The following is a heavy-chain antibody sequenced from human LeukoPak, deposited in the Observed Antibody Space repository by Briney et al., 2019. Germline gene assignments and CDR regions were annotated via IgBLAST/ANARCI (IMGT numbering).Heavy chain of an antibody. D-gene: IGHD1-26*01. CDR1: VGSFSDYY. CDR3: ARHKSSGTYPLDY. Sequence: SETLSLTCAVYVGSFSDYYWNWIRQPPGKGLEWIGEVNHGGSTNYNPSLKSRVTMSVDASKNQFSLKLSSVTAADTAVYYCARHKSSGTYPLDYWGQGTLVTVSS. CDR2: VNHGGST. J-gene: IGHJ4*02. V-gene: IGHV4-34*01.